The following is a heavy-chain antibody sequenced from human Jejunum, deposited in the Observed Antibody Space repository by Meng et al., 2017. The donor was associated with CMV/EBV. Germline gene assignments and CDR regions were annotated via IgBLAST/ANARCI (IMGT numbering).Heavy chain of an antibody. J-gene: IGHJ4*02. CDR1: GGSINNYY. V-gene: IGHV4-4*07. CDR3: ARGPGASTREGFDH. CDR2: FYSSDTY. Sequence: VKLQASGPGLVQPSETLSLTCTVSGGSINNYYWSWIRQSAGKGLEWIGRFYSSDTYNYHPSLNSRVTMSLDTSKKQFSLILSSVTAADTARYYCARGPGASTREGFDHWGLGTLVTVSS. D-gene: IGHD1-26*01.